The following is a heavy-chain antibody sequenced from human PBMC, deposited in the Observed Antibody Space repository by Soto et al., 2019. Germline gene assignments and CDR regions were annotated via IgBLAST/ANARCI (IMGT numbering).Heavy chain of an antibody. CDR1: GDSVSSNSAA. D-gene: IGHD3-3*01. Sequence: SQTLSLTCAISGDSVSSNSAAWNWIRQSPSRGLEWLGRTYYRSKWYNDYAVSVKSRITINPDTSKNQFSLQLNSVTPEDTAVYYCARAVPELYYAFWSGYFAKGPPYCYYGMDVWGQGTTVTVSS. CDR3: ARAVPELYYAFWSGYFAKGPPYCYYGMDV. V-gene: IGHV6-1*01. J-gene: IGHJ6*02. CDR2: TYYRSKWYN.